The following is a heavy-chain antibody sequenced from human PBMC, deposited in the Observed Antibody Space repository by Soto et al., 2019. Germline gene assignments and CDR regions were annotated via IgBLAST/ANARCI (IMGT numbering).Heavy chain of an antibody. V-gene: IGHV3-53*04. CDR1: GFTVSSNY. J-gene: IGHJ3*02. D-gene: IGHD2-15*01. Sequence: EVQLVESGGGLVQPGGSLRLSCAASGFTVSSNYMSWVRQAPGKGLEWVSVIYSGGSTYYADSVKGRFTISRHNSKNTLYIQMNSLRAEDTAVYYCARGGYCSGGSYYEESDAFDIWGQGTMVTVSS. CDR2: IYSGGST. CDR3: ARGGYCSGGSYYEESDAFDI.